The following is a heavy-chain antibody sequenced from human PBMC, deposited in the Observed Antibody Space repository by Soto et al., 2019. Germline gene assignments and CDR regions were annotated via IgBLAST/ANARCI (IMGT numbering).Heavy chain of an antibody. V-gene: IGHV1-2*04. D-gene: IGHD6-19*01. CDR3: ARDYRAVAGPYYYYGMDV. CDR1: GYTFTGYY. Sequence: ASVKVSCKASGYTFTGYYMHWVRQAPGQGLEWMGWINPNSGGTNYAQKFQGWVTMTRDTSISTAYMELSRLRSDDTAVYYCARDYRAVAGPYYYYGMDVWGQGTTVTVSS. CDR2: INPNSGGT. J-gene: IGHJ6*02.